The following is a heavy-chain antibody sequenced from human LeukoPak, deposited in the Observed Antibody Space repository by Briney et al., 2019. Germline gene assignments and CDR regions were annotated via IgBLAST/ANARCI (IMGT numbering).Heavy chain of an antibody. J-gene: IGHJ4*02. D-gene: IGHD3-22*01. Sequence: GGSLRLSCAASGFTFSSYAMSWVRQAPGKGLEWVSAISGSGGSTYYADSVKGRFTISRDNSKNTLYLQMNSLRAEDTAVYYCAKSLDYYDSCGYYYFDYWGQGTLVTVSS. V-gene: IGHV3-23*01. CDR3: AKSLDYYDSCGYYYFDY. CDR2: ISGSGGST. CDR1: GFTFSSYA.